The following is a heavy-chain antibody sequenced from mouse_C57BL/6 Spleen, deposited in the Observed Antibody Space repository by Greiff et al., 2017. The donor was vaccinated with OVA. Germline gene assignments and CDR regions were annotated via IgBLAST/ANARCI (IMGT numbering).Heavy chain of an antibody. CDR2: IYPSDSET. V-gene: IGHV1-61*01. CDR1: GYPFTSYW. CDR3: ARRTGPYYFDY. Sequence: QVQLQQPGAELVRPGSSVKLSCKASGYPFTSYWMDWVKQRPGQGLEWIGNIYPSDSETHYNHKFKDKATLTVDKSSSTAYMQLSSLTSEDSAVYYCARRTGPYYFDYWGQGTTLTVSS. J-gene: IGHJ2*01. D-gene: IGHD4-1*01.